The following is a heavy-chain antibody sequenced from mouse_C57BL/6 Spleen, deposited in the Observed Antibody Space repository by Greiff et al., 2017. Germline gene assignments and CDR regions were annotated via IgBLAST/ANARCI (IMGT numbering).Heavy chain of an antibody. J-gene: IGHJ4*01. Sequence: EVQVVESGGGLVQPGGSLSLSCAASGFTFTDYYMSWVRQPPGKALEWLGFIRNKANGYTTEYSASVKGRFTISRDNSQSILYLQMNALRAEDSATYYCASSSYGNYAMDYWGQGTSVTVSS. V-gene: IGHV7-3*01. CDR2: IRNKANGYTT. D-gene: IGHD2-1*01. CDR1: GFTFTDYY. CDR3: ASSSYGNYAMDY.